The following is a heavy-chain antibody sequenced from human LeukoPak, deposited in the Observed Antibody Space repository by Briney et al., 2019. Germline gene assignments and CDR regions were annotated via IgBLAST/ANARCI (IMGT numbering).Heavy chain of an antibody. Sequence: GGSLRLSCAASGFTFSSYAMSWVRQAPGKGLEWVSAISGSGGSTYYADSVKGRFTISRDNSKNTLYLQMNSLRAEDTAVYYCAKTHMARGVIEYYFDYWGQGTLVTVSS. V-gene: IGHV3-23*01. D-gene: IGHD3-10*01. CDR1: GFTFSSYA. CDR2: ISGSGGST. CDR3: AKTHMARGVIEYYFDY. J-gene: IGHJ4*02.